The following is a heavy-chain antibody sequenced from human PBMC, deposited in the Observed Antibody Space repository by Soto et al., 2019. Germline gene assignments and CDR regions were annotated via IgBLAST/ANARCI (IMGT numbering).Heavy chain of an antibody. V-gene: IGHV3-21*01. J-gene: IGHJ5*02. CDR3: ATFPPEWGSGEST. CDR2: ISSSSNYI. D-gene: IGHD2-15*01. CDR1: GVTFSTYT. Sequence: CGSLRLPWEASGVTFSTYTVNWVLQAPGKELEWVSSISSSSNYIYYADSVKGRFTISRDNAKNSLYLEMNSLRAEDTAVYYCATFPPEWGSGESTWGQGTLVTVSS.